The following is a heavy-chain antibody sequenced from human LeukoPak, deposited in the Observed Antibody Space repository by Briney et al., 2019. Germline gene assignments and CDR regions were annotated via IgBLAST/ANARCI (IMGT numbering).Heavy chain of an antibody. CDR3: ARDSADYDYIWGSLIH. Sequence: GGSLRLSCAASGFTFSSYAMHWVRQAPGKGLEWVTVLSSDGNNKYYADSVRGRFTISRDTSKNTLYLQMNSLSAEDTAVYYCARDSADYDYIWGSLIHWGQGTLVTVSS. D-gene: IGHD3-16*01. CDR2: LSSDGNNK. CDR1: GFTFSSYA. V-gene: IGHV3-30-3*01. J-gene: IGHJ4*02.